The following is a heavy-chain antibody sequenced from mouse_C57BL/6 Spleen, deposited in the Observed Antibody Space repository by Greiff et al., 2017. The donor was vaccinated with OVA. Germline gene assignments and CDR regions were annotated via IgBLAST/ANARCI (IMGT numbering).Heavy chain of an antibody. Sequence: QVQLQQSGAELVKPGASVKISCKASGYAFSSYWMNWVKQRPGKGLEWIGQIYPGDGDTNYNGKFKGKATLTADKSSSTAYMQLSSLTSEDSAVYFCARDITTVVDGFAYWGQGTLVTVSA. CDR3: ARDITTVVDGFAY. J-gene: IGHJ3*01. D-gene: IGHD1-1*01. V-gene: IGHV1-80*01. CDR1: GYAFSSYW. CDR2: IYPGDGDT.